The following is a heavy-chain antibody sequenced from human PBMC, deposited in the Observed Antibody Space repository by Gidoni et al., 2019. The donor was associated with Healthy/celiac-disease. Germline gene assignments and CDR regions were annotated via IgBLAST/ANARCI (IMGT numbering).Heavy chain of an antibody. Sequence: EVQLVQFGAEVKKPGESLRISCKGSGYSFTSYWISWVRQMPGKGLEWMGRIDPGDSYTNYSPSFQGHVTISADKSISTAYLQWSSLKASDTAMYYCARHGPGIAGAGTEDWFDPWGQGTLVTVSS. CDR1: GYSFTSYW. J-gene: IGHJ5*02. CDR2: IDPGDSYT. D-gene: IGHD6-19*01. V-gene: IGHV5-10-1*03. CDR3: ARHGPGIAGAGTEDWFDP.